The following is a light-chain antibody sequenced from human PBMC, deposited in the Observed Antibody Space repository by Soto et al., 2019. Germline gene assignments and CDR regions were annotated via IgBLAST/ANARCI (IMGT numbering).Light chain of an antibody. CDR1: SGHISYV. V-gene: IGLV4-69*01. CDR2: LNSDGSH. Sequence: QPVLTQSPSASASLGASVKLTCTMSSGHISYVIAWHQQQPEEGPRYLMKLNSDGSHTKGDGIPDRFSGSSSGAERYLTISRLQSEDEADYYCQTWGTGIVVFGGGTKLTVL. CDR3: QTWGTGIVV. J-gene: IGLJ2*01.